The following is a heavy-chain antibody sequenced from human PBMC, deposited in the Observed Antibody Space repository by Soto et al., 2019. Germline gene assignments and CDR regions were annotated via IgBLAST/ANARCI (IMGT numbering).Heavy chain of an antibody. CDR1: GGSFSGYY. CDR3: ARVQRGDYAAHSSDFDY. V-gene: IGHV4-34*01. CDR2: INHSGST. Sequence: QVQLQQWGAGVLKPSESLSLTCAVYGGSFSGYYWSWIRQPPGKGLEWMGEINHSGSTNYNPSLKSRVTMSVDTSKDQFSLKLSSVTDADTAVYYCARVQRGDYAAHSSDFDYWGQGTLVTVSS. J-gene: IGHJ4*02. D-gene: IGHD4-17*01.